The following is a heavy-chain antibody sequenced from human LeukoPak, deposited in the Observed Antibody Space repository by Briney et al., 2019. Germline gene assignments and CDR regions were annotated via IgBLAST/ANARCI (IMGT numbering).Heavy chain of an antibody. CDR3: AREVVVTAIQYFDY. D-gene: IGHD2-21*02. Sequence: SETLSLTCTVSGGSISSYYWSWIRQLPGKGLEWIGYIYYSGSTNYNPSLKSRVTISVDTSKNQFSLKLSSVTAADTAVYYCAREVVVTAIQYFDYWGQGTLVTVSS. CDR1: GGSISSYY. CDR2: IYYSGST. V-gene: IGHV4-59*01. J-gene: IGHJ4*02.